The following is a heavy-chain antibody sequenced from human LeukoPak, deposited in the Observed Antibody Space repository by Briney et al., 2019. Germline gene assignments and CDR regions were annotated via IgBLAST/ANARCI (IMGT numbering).Heavy chain of an antibody. CDR1: GGTFSSYA. CDR3: ARLASYDSSGYPTPFDY. J-gene: IGHJ4*02. CDR2: IIPIFGTA. V-gene: IGHV1-69*13. D-gene: IGHD3-22*01. Sequence: ASVTVSCKASGGTFSSYAISWVRQAPGQGLEWMGGIIPIFGTANYAQKFQGRVTITADESTSTAYMELSSLRSEDTAVYYCARLASYDSSGYPTPFDYWGQGTLVTVSS.